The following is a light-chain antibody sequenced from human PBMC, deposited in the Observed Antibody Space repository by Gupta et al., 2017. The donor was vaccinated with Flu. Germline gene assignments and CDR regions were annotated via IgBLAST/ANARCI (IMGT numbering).Light chain of an antibody. V-gene: IGKV4-1*01. Sequence: DIVMTQSPDSLALSRGEGATINCKSSQSVLYSSNNKNYLAWYKQKPGQPPKLLIYWASTRESGVPDRFSGSGSGTDFTLTISSLQAEDVAVYYCQQYYSTLLTFGGGTKVEIK. J-gene: IGKJ4*01. CDR2: WAS. CDR1: QSVLYSSNNKNY. CDR3: QQYYSTLLT.